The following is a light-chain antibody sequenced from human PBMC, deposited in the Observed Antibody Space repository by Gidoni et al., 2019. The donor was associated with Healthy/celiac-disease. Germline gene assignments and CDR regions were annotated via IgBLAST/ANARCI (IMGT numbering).Light chain of an antibody. CDR2: KAY. V-gene: IGKV1-5*03. Sequence: DIQMTQSPSTLSASVGDRVTITCRASQSISSWLAWYQQKPGKAPKLLIYKAYSLESGVPSRFSGSGSGTEFTLTISSLQPDDFATYYCQQYNSRGTFGQGTKVEIK. CDR1: QSISSW. J-gene: IGKJ1*01. CDR3: QQYNSRGT.